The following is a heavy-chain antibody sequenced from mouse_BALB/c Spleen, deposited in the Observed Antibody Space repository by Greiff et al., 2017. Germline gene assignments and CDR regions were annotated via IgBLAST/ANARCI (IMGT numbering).Heavy chain of an antibody. CDR3: TRSGVRRRDYAMDY. J-gene: IGHJ4*01. V-gene: IGHV1S81*02. Sequence: VQLQQSGAELVKPGASVKLSCKASGYTFTSYYMYWVKQRPGQGLEWIGEINPSNGGTNFNEKFKSKATLTVGKSSSTAYMQLSSLTSEDSAVYYCTRSGVRRRDYAMDYWGQGTSVTVSS. D-gene: IGHD2-14*01. CDR2: INPSNGGT. CDR1: GYTFTSYY.